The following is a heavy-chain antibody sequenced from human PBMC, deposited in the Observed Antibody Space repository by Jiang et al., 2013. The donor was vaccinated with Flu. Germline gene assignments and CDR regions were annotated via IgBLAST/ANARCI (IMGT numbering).Heavy chain of an antibody. CDR3: ARVEGHYYDSSGYYFDY. J-gene: IGHJ4*02. Sequence: PPGKGLEWIGYIYYSGSTNYNPSLKSRVTISVDTSKNQFSLKLSSVTAADTAVYYCARVEGHYYDSSGYYFDYWGQGTLVTVSS. CDR2: IYYSGST. D-gene: IGHD3-22*01. V-gene: IGHV4-59*01.